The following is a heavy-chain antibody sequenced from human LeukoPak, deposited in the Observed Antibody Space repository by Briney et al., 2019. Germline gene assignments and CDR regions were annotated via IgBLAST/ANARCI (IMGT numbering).Heavy chain of an antibody. CDR3: ARVKDGQHFDY. CDR1: GGSISSGDYY. J-gene: IGHJ4*02. Sequence: PSETLSLTCTVSGGSISSGDYYWSWIRQPPGKGLEWIGYIYYSGSTYYNPSLKSRVTISVDTSKNQFSLKLSSVTAADTAVYYCARVKDGQHFDYWGQGTLVTVSS. V-gene: IGHV4-30-4*01. CDR2: IYYSGST.